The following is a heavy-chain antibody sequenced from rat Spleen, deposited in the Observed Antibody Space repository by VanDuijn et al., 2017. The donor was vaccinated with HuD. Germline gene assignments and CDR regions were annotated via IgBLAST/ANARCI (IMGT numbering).Heavy chain of an antibody. CDR1: GFIFSNYY. J-gene: IGHJ1*01. CDR2: ITTSGGTT. CDR3: ARRGYDGSYQIPYWYIDF. D-gene: IGHD1-12*02. V-gene: IGHV5-25*01. Sequence: EVQLMESGGGLVQPGRSLKLSCAASGFIFSNYYMAWVRQAPTKGLEWVASITTSGGTTYYRDSVKGRFTVSRDNAKSTLYLQMDSLRSEDTATYHCARRGYDGSYQIPYWYIDFWGPGTMVTVSS.